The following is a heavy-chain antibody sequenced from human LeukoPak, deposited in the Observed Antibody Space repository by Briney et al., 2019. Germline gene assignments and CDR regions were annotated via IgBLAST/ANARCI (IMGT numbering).Heavy chain of an antibody. Sequence: GGSLRLSCAASGXTFSTYEMSWVRQTPGKGLEWVAYISSSGRTTYYADSVKGRFTISRDDAKNSLYLQMSSLKVEDTAIYYCARGGFEFWSGYYERLYYFDYWGQGTLVTVSS. V-gene: IGHV3-48*03. D-gene: IGHD3-3*01. CDR2: ISSSGRTT. CDR3: ARGGFEFWSGYYERLYYFDY. J-gene: IGHJ4*02. CDR1: GXTFSTYE.